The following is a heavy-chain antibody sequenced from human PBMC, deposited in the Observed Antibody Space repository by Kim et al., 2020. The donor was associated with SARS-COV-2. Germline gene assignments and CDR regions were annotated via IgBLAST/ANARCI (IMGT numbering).Heavy chain of an antibody. CDR1: GGSISSYY. D-gene: IGHD2-2*01. Sequence: SETLSLTCTVSGGSISSYYWSWIRQPPGKGLEWIGYIYYSGSTNYNPSLKSRVTISVDTSKNQFSLKLSSVTAADTAVYYCARWAPIGSSTSCYEAPDFWSGLPHQNCYYYGMDVWGQGTTVTVSS. J-gene: IGHJ6*02. CDR2: IYYSGST. V-gene: IGHV4-59*08. CDR3: ARWAPIGSSTSCYEAPDFWSGLPHQNCYYYGMDV.